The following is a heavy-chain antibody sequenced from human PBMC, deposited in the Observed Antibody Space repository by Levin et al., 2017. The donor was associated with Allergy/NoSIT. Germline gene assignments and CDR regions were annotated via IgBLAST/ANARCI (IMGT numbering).Heavy chain of an antibody. J-gene: IGHJ4*02. V-gene: IGHV3-30*18. CDR3: SKAVFDS. Sequence: GESLKISCAASGFTFSDFGMQWVRQAPGKGLEWVAIMSSDGSSKYYGDSVKGRFTISRDNSKNTLYLQMRSLTTDDTAVYFCSKAVFDSWGQGSLVTVSS. CDR1: GFTFSDFG. CDR2: MSSDGSSK.